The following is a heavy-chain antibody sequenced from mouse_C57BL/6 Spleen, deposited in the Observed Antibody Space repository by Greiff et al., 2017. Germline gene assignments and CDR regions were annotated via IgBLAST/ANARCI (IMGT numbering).Heavy chain of an antibody. V-gene: IGHV1-78*01. CDR2: IYPRDGST. Sequence: VKLMESDAELVKPGASVKISCKVSGYTFTDHTIHWMKQRPEQGLEWIGYIYPRDGSTKYNEKFKGKATLTADKSSSTAYMQLNSLTSEDSAVYFCARGEMVKRVYFDYWGQGTTLTVSS. D-gene: IGHD2-3*01. CDR3: ARGEMVKRVYFDY. J-gene: IGHJ2*01. CDR1: GYTFTDHT.